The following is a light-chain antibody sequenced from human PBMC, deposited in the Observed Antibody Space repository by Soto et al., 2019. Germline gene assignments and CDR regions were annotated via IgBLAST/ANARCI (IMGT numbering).Light chain of an antibody. CDR1: SSDVGGYNY. CDR3: GSYTSSTTLV. J-gene: IGLJ2*01. Sequence: QSVLTQPASVSGSPGQSITISCTGTSSDVGGYNYVSWYQQHPGKAPKLMIYDVSNRPSGVSSRFSGSKSGNTASLTISGLQPEDEADYYCGSYTSSTTLVFRGGTKLTVL. V-gene: IGLV2-14*01. CDR2: DVS.